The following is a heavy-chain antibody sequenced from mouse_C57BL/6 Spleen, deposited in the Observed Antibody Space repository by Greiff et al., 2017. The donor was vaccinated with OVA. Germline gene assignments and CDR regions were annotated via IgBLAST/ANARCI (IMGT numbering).Heavy chain of an antibody. CDR2: IYPRSGNT. Sequence: QVQLQQSGAELARPGASVKLSCKASGYTFTSYGISWVKQRTGQGLEWIGEIYPRSGNTYYNEKFKGKATLTADKSPSTAYMELRSLTSEDSAVYFCALDSSGPFAYWGQGTLVTVSA. CDR1: GYTFTSYG. CDR3: ALDSSGPFAY. D-gene: IGHD3-2*02. V-gene: IGHV1-81*01. J-gene: IGHJ3*01.